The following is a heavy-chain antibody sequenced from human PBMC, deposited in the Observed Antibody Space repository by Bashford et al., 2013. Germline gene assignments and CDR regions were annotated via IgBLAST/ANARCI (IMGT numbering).Heavy chain of an antibody. CDR3: ARVPAAPLTYYYYYMDV. V-gene: IGHV3-33*01. D-gene: IGHD2-2*01. CDR2: IWYDGSNK. J-gene: IGHJ6*03. Sequence: VRQAPGKGLEWVAVIWYDGSNKYYADSVKGRFTISRDNSKNTLYLQMNSLRVEDTAVYYCARVPAAPLTYYYYYMDVWGKGTTVTVSS.